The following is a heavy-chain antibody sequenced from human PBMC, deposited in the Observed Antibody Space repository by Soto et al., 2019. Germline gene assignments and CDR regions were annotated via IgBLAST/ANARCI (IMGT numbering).Heavy chain of an antibody. D-gene: IGHD5-18*01. CDR2: IGPYSNTI. CDR1: RFSFRDYF. CDR3: ARDDYTYGVS. J-gene: IGHJ5*02. V-gene: IGHV3-11*01. Sequence: QVHLVESGGGLVKSGESLRLSCAASRFSFRDYFMSWVRQAPGKGLEWISYIGPYSNTIYYADSVKGRFVISRDDNKNSLYLQMDSLRADEPAVYFCARDDYTYGVSWGQGTLVTVSS.